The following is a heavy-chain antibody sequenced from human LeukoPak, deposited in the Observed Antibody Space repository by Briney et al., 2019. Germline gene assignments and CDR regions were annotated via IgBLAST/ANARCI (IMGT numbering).Heavy chain of an antibody. CDR3: ARDTRIGYSSAQDY. CDR1: GGSFSGYY. Sequence: SEALSLTCSVYGGSFSGYYWSWIRQPPGKGLEWIGEINHSGSTNYNPSLKSRVTISVDTSKNQFSLKVSSVTAADTAVYYCARDTRIGYSSAQDYWGQGTLVTVSS. D-gene: IGHD6-19*01. CDR2: INHSGST. J-gene: IGHJ4*02. V-gene: IGHV4-34*01.